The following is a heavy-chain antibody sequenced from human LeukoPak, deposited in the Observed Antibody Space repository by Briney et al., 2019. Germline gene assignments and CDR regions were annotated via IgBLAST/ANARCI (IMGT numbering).Heavy chain of an antibody. D-gene: IGHD6-13*01. Sequence: PSETLSLTCGVYGGSFSTYYWSWIRQPPGRGLEWIGEINHSGSTYYNPSLKSRVTISVDTSKNQFSLKLSSVTAADTAVYYCARHVAAAGRAIQHWGQGTLVTVSS. CDR1: GGSFSTYY. J-gene: IGHJ1*01. CDR2: INHSGST. V-gene: IGHV4-34*01. CDR3: ARHVAAAGRAIQH.